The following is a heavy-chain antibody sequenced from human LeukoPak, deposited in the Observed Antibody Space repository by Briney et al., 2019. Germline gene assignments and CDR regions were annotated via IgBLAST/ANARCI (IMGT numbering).Heavy chain of an antibody. CDR1: GFTFSNYA. D-gene: IGHD5-18*01. CDR3: AREAGGYSYGYYFDY. Sequence: GGSLRLSCAASGFTFSNYAILWVRQAPGKGLEWVAVISYDGSSKNFADSVKGRFTISRDNSKNTLYLQMNSLRAEDTAVYYCAREAGGYSYGYYFDYWGQGTLVTVSS. V-gene: IGHV3-30-3*01. CDR2: ISYDGSSK. J-gene: IGHJ4*02.